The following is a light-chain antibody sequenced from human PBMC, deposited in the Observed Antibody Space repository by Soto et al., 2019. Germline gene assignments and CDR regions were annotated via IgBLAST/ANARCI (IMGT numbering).Light chain of an antibody. CDR3: QQSYDTPGT. CDR1: QSISSY. J-gene: IGKJ1*01. Sequence: DIQMTQSPSSLSASVGDRVTLTCRASQSISSYLNWYQQKPGKAPSLLIYAASSLQSGVPSRFSGSGSGTDFALTISSLQPEDFATYYCQQSYDTPGTFGQGTKVEMK. V-gene: IGKV1-39*01. CDR2: AAS.